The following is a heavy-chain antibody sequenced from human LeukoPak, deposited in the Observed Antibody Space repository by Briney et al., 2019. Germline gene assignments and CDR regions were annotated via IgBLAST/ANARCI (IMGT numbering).Heavy chain of an antibody. V-gene: IGHV4-39*07. CDR2: INHSGST. CDR3: ARGQKRGSSPLIYYYYYGMDV. D-gene: IGHD1-26*01. J-gene: IGHJ6*02. CDR1: GGSIRSSYYY. Sequence: PSETLSLTCTVSGGSIRSSYYYWSWIRQPPGKGLEWIGEINHSGSTNYNPSLKSRVTISVDTSKNQFSLKLSSVTAADTAVYYCARGQKRGSSPLIYYYYYGMDVWGQGTTVTVSS.